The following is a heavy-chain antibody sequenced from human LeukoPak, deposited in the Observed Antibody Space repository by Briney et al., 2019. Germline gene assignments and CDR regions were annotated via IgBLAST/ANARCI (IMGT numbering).Heavy chain of an antibody. CDR2: IKTST. V-gene: IGHV3-74*03. Sequence: GGSLRLSCAGSGFTFSTFWMHWVRHAPGKGLEWVSRIKTSTTYADSVKGRFTISRDNANNTLYLQMNSLRPEDTAVYYCARGGYFDNWGQGTLVIVSS. CDR1: GFTFSTFW. CDR3: ARGGYFDN. J-gene: IGHJ4*02.